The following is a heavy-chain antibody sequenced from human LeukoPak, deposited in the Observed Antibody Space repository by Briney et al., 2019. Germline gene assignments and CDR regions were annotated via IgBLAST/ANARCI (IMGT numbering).Heavy chain of an antibody. D-gene: IGHD2/OR15-2a*01. CDR2: ISSSSSYI. V-gene: IGHV3-21*01. Sequence: GGSLRLSCAASGFTFSTYTMNWVRQAPGKGLEWVSSISSSSSYIYYTDSLKGRFTISRDNAKNSLYLQMNSLRAEDTSVYYCARNMGDYWGQGTLVTVSS. J-gene: IGHJ4*02. CDR3: ARNMGDY. CDR1: GFTFSTYT.